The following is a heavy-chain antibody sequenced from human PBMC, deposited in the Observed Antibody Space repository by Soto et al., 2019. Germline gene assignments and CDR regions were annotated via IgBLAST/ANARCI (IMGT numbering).Heavy chain of an antibody. CDR1: GGSISSYY. CDR3: AIGPRAGLYFDY. Sequence: QVQLQESGPGLVKPSETLSLTCTVSGGSISSYYWSWIRQPPGKGLEWIGYIYYSGSTNYTPSLKSRVTISVDTSKNQFSLKLSSVTAADTAVYYCAIGPRAGLYFDYWGQGTLVTVSS. J-gene: IGHJ4*02. V-gene: IGHV4-59*01. D-gene: IGHD6-19*01. CDR2: IYYSGST.